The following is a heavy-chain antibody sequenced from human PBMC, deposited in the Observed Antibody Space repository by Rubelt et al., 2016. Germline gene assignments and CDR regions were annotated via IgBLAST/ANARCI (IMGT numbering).Heavy chain of an antibody. J-gene: IGHJ5*02. Sequence: GLEWMGRIIPILGTANYAQKFQGRVTITADESTSTAYMELSSLRSDDTAVYYCARSNDYGDDRDNWFDPWGQGTLVTVSS. V-gene: IGHV1-69*11. CDR2: IIPILGTA. CDR3: ARSNDYGDDRDNWFDP. D-gene: IGHD4-17*01.